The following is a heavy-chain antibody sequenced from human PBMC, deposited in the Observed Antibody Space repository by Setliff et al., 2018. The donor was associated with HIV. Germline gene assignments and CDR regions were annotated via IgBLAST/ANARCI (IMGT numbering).Heavy chain of an antibody. CDR2: ISSSSSYI. CDR3: ARGGYSYGSYYFDY. CDR1: GFTFSSYS. D-gene: IGHD5-18*01. V-gene: IGHV3-21*01. Sequence: GASVKVSCAASGFTFSSYSMNWVRQAPGKGLEWVSSISSSSSYIYYADSVKGRFTISRDNAKNSLYLQMNSLRAEDTAVYYCARGGYSYGSYYFDYWGQGTLVTVSS. J-gene: IGHJ4*02.